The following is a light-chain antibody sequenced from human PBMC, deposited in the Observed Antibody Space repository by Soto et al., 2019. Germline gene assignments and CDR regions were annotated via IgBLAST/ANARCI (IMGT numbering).Light chain of an antibody. J-gene: IGKJ3*01. V-gene: IGKV1-12*01. CDR3: QQTTSFPRT. Sequence: DIQMTQSPSSVSASVGDRVNITCRASQHIGNFLAWYQQTPGKAPKLLIHSASSLYRGVPSRFSGGTTGTYFPLTITSPQPENFATYFCQQTTSFPRTFGPGTKVDIK. CDR1: QHIGNF. CDR2: SAS.